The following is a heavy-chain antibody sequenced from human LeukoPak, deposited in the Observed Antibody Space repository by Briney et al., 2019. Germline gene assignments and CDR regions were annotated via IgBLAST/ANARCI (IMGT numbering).Heavy chain of an antibody. J-gene: IGHJ4*02. CDR3: ARVAGNCGGDCYRLVY. D-gene: IGHD2-21*01. CDR2: MNPNSGNT. CDR1: GYTFTTYD. Sequence: ASVKVSCKASGYTFTTYDINWVRQATGQGLEWMAWMNPNSGNTGYAQKFQGRVTMTRNTSISTAYMELSSLRSENTAVYYCARVAGNCGGDCYRLVYWGQGTLVTVAS. V-gene: IGHV1-8*01.